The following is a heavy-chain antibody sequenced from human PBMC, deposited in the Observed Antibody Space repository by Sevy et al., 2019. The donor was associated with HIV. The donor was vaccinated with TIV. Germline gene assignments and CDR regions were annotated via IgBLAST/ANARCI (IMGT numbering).Heavy chain of an antibody. CDR2: INWNAGST. J-gene: IGHJ3*02. V-gene: IGHV3-20*04. Sequence: GGSLRLSCAASGFTFDDYGMSWVRQAPGKGLEWVSGINWNAGSTGYADSVKGRFTISRDNAKNSLYVQMNSLRAEDTALYYCASGREPYCGGDCYSAFDIWGQGTMVTVSS. D-gene: IGHD2-21*02. CDR3: ASGREPYCGGDCYSAFDI. CDR1: GFTFDDYG.